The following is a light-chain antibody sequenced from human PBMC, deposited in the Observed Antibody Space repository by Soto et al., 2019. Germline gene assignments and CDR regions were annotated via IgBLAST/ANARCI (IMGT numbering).Light chain of an antibody. CDR2: GAS. CDR1: QTVRSIY. Sequence: EIVLAQSPGTLSLSPGEGGTLSCRASQTVRSIYLAWYQQKPGQAPRLLIYGASSRATGTPDRFSGSGFGTQFTLTISRLEPEDFAVYYCQQYGSSPLTFGGGTKVDIK. J-gene: IGKJ4*01. V-gene: IGKV3-20*01. CDR3: QQYGSSPLT.